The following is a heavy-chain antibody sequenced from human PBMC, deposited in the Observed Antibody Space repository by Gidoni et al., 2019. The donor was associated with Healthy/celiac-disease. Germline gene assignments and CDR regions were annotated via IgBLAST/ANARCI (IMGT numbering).Heavy chain of an antibody. V-gene: IGHV3-30*04. CDR3: ARGPTIAYCGGDCLGWFYFDY. CDR2: ISHDGSNK. D-gene: IGHD2-21*02. CDR1: VFTFSSYA. Sequence: QVQLVESGGGVVQPGRSLRLSCAAPVFTFSSYALHWVRQAPGKGLEWVAVISHDGSNKYYADSVKGRFTISRDNSKNTLYLQMNSLRAEDTAVYYCARGPTIAYCGGDCLGWFYFDYWGQGTLVTVSS. J-gene: IGHJ4*02.